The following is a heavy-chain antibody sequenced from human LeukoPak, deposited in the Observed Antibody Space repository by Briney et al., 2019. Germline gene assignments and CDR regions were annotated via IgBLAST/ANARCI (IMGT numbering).Heavy chain of an antibody. CDR3: ARGRGVVVAAHYYYYIDV. CDR2: IYTSGST. J-gene: IGHJ6*03. D-gene: IGHD2-15*01. CDR1: GGSISSGSYY. Sequence: SETLSLTCTVSGGSISSGSYYWSWIRQPAGKGLEWIGRIYTSGSTYYNPSLKSRVTISVDTSKNQFSLNLSSVTAADTAVYYCARGRGVVVAAHYYYYIDVWGKGTTVTVSS. V-gene: IGHV4-61*02.